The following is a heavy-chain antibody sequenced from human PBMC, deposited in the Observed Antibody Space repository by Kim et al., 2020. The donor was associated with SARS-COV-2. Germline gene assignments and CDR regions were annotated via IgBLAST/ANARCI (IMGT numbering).Heavy chain of an antibody. V-gene: IGHV4-34*01. CDR1: GGSFSGYY. CDR3: SVTTDFDY. D-gene: IGHD4-17*01. J-gene: IGHJ4*02. Sequence: SETLSLTCAVYGGSFSGYYWSWIRQPPGKGLEWIGEINHSGSTNYNPSLKSRVTISVDTSKNQFSLKLSSVTAADTAVYYCSVTTDFDYWGQGTLVTVSS. CDR2: INHSGST.